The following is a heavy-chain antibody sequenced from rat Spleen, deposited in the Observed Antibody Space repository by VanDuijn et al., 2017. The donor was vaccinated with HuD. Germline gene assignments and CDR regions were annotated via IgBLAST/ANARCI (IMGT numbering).Heavy chain of an antibody. CDR2: ISYDGGST. V-gene: IGHV5-20*01. J-gene: IGHJ4*01. D-gene: IGHD1-11*01. CDR3: TTYGGSRGVMDA. CDR1: GFTLSDHF. Sequence: EVQLVESDGDLVQPGRSLKLSCAASGFTLSDHFMAWVRQTPTKGLEWVATISYDGGSTYYRDSVKGRFTISRDNAKSSLYLQMDSLRSEDTATYYCTTYGGSRGVMDAWGQGASVTVSS.